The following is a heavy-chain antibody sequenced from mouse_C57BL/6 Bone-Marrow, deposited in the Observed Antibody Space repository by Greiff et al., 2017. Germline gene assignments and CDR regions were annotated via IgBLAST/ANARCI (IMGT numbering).Heavy chain of an antibody. CDR2: ISGGGGNT. CDR1: GFTFSSYT. D-gene: IGHD1-1*01. CDR3: SRQVTTVLATKYFDV. V-gene: IGHV5-9*01. J-gene: IGHJ1*03. Sequence: EVKLMESGGGLVKPGGSLTLSCAASGFTFSSYTMSWVRQTPEKRLQWVAAISGGGGNTYYPDSVKGRFTISSDNDKNILYLQMSSLRSEDTALYYCSRQVTTVLATKYFDVWGTGTTVTVSS.